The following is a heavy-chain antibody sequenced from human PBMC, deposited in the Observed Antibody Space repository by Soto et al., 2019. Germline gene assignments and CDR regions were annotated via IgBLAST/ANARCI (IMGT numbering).Heavy chain of an antibody. CDR1: GFTFSSYA. CDR3: AKVALEPPYYYYYMDV. Sequence: GGSLRLSCAASGFTFSSYAMSWVRQAPGKGLEWVSAVTGSGGTTYYADSVKGRFTISRDNSKNTLYLQMNSLRAEDTAVYYCAKVALEPPYYYYYMDVWGKGTTVTVSS. D-gene: IGHD1-1*01. V-gene: IGHV3-23*01. CDR2: VTGSGGTT. J-gene: IGHJ6*03.